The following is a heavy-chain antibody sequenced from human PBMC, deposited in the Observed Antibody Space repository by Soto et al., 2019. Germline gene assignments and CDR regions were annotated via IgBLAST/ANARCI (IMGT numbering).Heavy chain of an antibody. V-gene: IGHV1-46*03. CDR2: INPSGGST. J-gene: IGHJ6*03. CDR1: GYTFTSYY. CDR3: ASESASMGGGDATNYYMDV. Sequence: ASVKVSCKASGYTFTSYYMHWVRQAPGQGLEWMGIINPSGGSTSYAQKFQGRVTMTRDTSTSTVYMELSSLRSEDTAVYYCASESASMGGGDATNYYMDVWGKGTTLTVSS. D-gene: IGHD1-26*01.